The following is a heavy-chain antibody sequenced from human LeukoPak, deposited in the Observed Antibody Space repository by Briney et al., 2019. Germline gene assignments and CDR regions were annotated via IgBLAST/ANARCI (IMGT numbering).Heavy chain of an antibody. J-gene: IGHJ4*02. CDR1: GFTFSQYM. V-gene: IGHV3-43*01. CDR3: AKDYGNYRGFDF. Sequence: GSLRLSCAAPGFTFSQYMMHWVRQAPGKGLGGVCHITWDGATTHYADSVKGRFTISRDNRKNSLYLQMNSLRTEDTALYYCAKDYGNYRGFDFWGQGTLVTVSS. D-gene: IGHD3-22*01. CDR2: ITWDGATT.